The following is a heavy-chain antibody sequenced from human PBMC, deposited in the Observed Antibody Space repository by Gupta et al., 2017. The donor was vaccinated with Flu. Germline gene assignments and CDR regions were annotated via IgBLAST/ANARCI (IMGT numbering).Heavy chain of an antibody. J-gene: IGHJ4*02. Sequence: EVQLVESGGGLVQPGGSLRLSCAASGFTVSSNYMSWVRQAPGKGLEWVSVIYSGGSTYYADSVKGRFTISRDNSKNTLYLQMNSLRAEDTAVYYCARGKRRDSAYYYDSSGYYLGFDYWGQGTLVTVSS. V-gene: IGHV3-66*02. CDR3: ARGKRRDSAYYYDSSGYYLGFDY. D-gene: IGHD3-22*01. CDR1: GFTVSSNY. CDR2: IYSGGST.